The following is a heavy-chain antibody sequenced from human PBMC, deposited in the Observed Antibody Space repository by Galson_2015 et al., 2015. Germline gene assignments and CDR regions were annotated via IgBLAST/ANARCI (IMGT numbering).Heavy chain of an antibody. Sequence: SLRLSCAASGFTFSSYSMNWVRQAPGKGLEWVSSISSSSSYIYYADSVKGRFTISRDNAKNSLYLQMNSLRAEDTAVYYCARDERYSYGYGGYYYYYMDVWGKGTTVTVSS. CDR3: ARDERYSYGYGGYYYYYMDV. CDR1: GFTFSSYS. D-gene: IGHD5-18*01. J-gene: IGHJ6*03. CDR2: ISSSSSYI. V-gene: IGHV3-21*01.